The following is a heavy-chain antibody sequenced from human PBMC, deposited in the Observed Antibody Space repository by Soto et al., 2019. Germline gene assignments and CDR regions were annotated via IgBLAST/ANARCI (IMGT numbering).Heavy chain of an antibody. CDR1: GFTFSSYA. CDR3: AGGSYDYQVDY. D-gene: IGHD5-12*01. J-gene: IGHJ4*02. V-gene: IGHV3-23*01. CDR2: ISGSGGST. Sequence: EVQLLESGGGLVQPGGSLRPSCAASGFTFSSYAMSWVRQAPGKGLEWVSAISGSGGSTYYADSVKGRFTISRDNSKNSLYLQMNSLRAEDTALYYCAGGSYDYQVDYWGQGTLVTVAS.